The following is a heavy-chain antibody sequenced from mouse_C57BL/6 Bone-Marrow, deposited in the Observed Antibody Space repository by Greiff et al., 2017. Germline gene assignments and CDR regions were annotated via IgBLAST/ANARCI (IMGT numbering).Heavy chain of an antibody. D-gene: IGHD2-3*01. V-gene: IGHV1-58*01. CDR3: ARASDGYYVDWYFDV. J-gene: IGHJ1*03. CDR1: GYTFTSYG. Sequence: EVQVVESGAELVRPGSSVKMSCKTSGYTFTSYGINWVKQRPGQGLEWIGYIYIGNGYTEYNEKFKGKATLTSDTSSSTAYMQLSSLTSEDSAIYFCARASDGYYVDWYFDVWGTGTTVTVSS. CDR2: IYIGNGYT.